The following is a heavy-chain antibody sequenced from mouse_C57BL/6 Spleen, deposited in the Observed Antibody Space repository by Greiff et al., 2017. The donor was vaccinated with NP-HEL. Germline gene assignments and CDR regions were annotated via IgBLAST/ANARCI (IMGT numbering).Heavy chain of an antibody. V-gene: IGHV2-5*01. CDR1: GFSLTSYG. Sequence: VKLQESGPGLVQPSQSLSITCTVSGFSLTSYGVHWVRQSPGKGLEWLGVIWRGGSTDYNAAFMSRLSITKDNSKSQVFFKMNSLQADDTAIYYCAKNELGHWYFDVWGTGTTVTVSS. J-gene: IGHJ1*03. CDR2: IWRGGST. CDR3: AKNELGHWYFDV. D-gene: IGHD4-1*01.